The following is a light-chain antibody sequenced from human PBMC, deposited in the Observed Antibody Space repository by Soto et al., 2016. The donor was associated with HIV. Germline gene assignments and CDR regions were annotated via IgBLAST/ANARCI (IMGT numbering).Light chain of an antibody. Sequence: SYELIQPPSVSVAPGKTARITCGGNNIGSKSVHWYQQKPGQAPVLVVYDDSDRPSGIPERISGSNSGNTATLTIGRVEAGDEADYYCQVWDSSSDHPVIFGGGTKLTVL. J-gene: IGLJ2*01. CDR1: NIGSKS. CDR2: DDS. CDR3: QVWDSSSDHPVI. V-gene: IGLV3-21*03.